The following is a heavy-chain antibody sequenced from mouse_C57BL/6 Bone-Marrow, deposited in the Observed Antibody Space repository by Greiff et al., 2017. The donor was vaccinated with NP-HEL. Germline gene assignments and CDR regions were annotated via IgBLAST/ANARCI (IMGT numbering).Heavy chain of an antibody. J-gene: IGHJ1*03. CDR1: GFTFSSYA. Sequence: EVHLVESGGGLVKPGGSLKLSCAASGFTFSSYAMSWVRQTPEKRLEWVATISDGGSYTYYPDNVKGRFTTSRDNAKNNLYLQMSHLKSEDTAMYYCARYYWYFDVWGTGTTVTVSS. CDR2: ISDGGSYT. V-gene: IGHV5-4*01. CDR3: ARYYWYFDV.